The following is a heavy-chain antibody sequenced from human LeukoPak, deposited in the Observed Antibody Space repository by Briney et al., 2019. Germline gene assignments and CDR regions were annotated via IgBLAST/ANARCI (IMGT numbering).Heavy chain of an antibody. Sequence: PGGSLRLSCAASGFTFSSYGMSWVRQAPGKGLEWVANIKQDGSEKYYVDSVKGRFTISRDNAKNSLYLQMNSLGAEDTAVYYCARDYGYSYALDAFDIWGQGTMVTVSS. CDR1: GFTFSSYG. CDR3: ARDYGYSYALDAFDI. V-gene: IGHV3-7*01. J-gene: IGHJ3*02. CDR2: IKQDGSEK. D-gene: IGHD5-18*01.